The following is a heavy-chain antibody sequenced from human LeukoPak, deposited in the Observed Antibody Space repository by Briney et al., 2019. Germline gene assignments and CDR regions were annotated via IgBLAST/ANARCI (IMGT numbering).Heavy chain of an antibody. Sequence: PGGSLRLSCAASGFTFRSYNMNWVRQAPGKGLGWVSSISSSSSYIYYADSVKGRFTISRDNSKNTLYLQMNSLRAEDTAVYYCAREGYSSSWYRYYYMDVWGKGTTVTVSS. CDR3: AREGYSSSWYRYYYMDV. J-gene: IGHJ6*03. CDR2: ISSSSSYI. D-gene: IGHD6-13*01. V-gene: IGHV3-21*01. CDR1: GFTFRSYN.